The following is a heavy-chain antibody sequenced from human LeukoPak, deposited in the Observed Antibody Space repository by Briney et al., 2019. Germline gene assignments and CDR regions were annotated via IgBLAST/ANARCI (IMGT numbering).Heavy chain of an antibody. V-gene: IGHV2-5*02. CDR1: GFSLSTSGLG. J-gene: IGHJ6*03. Sequence: KLSGPTLVKPTQTLTLTCTFSGFSLSTSGLGVGWIRQPPGKALEWLAFIYWDDDKYYSPFLKSRLTITKDTSKNQVVLSMTNMDPVDTATYFCAHANYYSYSMDVWGKGTTVTVSS. CDR2: IYWDDDK. CDR3: AHANYYSYSMDV.